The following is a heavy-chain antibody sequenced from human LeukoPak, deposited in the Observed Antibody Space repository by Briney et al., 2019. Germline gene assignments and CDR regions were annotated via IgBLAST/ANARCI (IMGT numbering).Heavy chain of an antibody. CDR3: ARSDYGLRVAGGDY. D-gene: IGHD6-19*01. CDR1: GGSISSSSYY. Sequence: SETLSLTCTVSGGSISSSSYYWGWIRQPPGKGLEWIGSMYYSGSTYYNPSLKSRVTISVDTSKNQFSLKLSSVTAADTAVYYCARSDYGLRVAGGDYWGQETLVTVSS. J-gene: IGHJ4*02. CDR2: MYYSGST. V-gene: IGHV4-39*07.